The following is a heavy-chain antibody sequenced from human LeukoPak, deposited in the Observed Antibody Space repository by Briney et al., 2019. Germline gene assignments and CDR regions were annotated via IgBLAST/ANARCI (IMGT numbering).Heavy chain of an antibody. D-gene: IGHD2-15*01. J-gene: IGHJ5*02. CDR1: GYTFIGYF. CDR3: ARLSCSGNSCYSGDWFDP. Sequence: ASVKVSCKASGYTFIGYFMYWVRQAPGQGLEWMGWINPHSGATNYAQKFQGRVTMTRDTSISTVYMELSGLRSDDTAIYYCARLSCSGNSCYSGDWFDPWGQGTLVTVSS. CDR2: INPHSGAT. V-gene: IGHV1-2*02.